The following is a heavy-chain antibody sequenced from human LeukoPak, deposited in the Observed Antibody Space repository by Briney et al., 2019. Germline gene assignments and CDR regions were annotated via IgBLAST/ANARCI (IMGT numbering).Heavy chain of an antibody. CDR1: GGTFSSYA. CDR3: ARAGYSLRFLEWLPHNWFDP. V-gene: IGHV1-69*13. D-gene: IGHD3-3*01. Sequence: SVKVSCKASGGTFSSYAIGWVRQAPGQGLEWMGGIIPIFGTADYAQKFQGRVTITADESTSTAYMELSSLRSEDTAVYYCARAGYSLRFLEWLPHNWFDPWGQGTLVTVSS. CDR2: IIPIFGTA. J-gene: IGHJ5*02.